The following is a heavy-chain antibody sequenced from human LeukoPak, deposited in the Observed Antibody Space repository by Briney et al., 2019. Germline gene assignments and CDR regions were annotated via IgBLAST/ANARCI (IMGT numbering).Heavy chain of an antibody. V-gene: IGHV3-7*01. CDR3: AKDSVWFGDLLGGMDV. Sequence: PGGSLRLSCAASGFTFSSYWMSWVRQAPGKGLEWVANIKQDGSEKYYVDSVKGRFTISRDNAKNSLYLQMNTLRTEDTAVYYCAKDSVWFGDLLGGMDVWGQGTTVTVSS. D-gene: IGHD3-10*01. CDR2: IKQDGSEK. CDR1: GFTFSSYW. J-gene: IGHJ6*02.